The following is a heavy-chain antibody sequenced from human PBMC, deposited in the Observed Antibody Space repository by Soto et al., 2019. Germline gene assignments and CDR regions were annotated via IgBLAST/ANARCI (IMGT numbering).Heavy chain of an antibody. J-gene: IGHJ1*01. CDR2: IYYSGST. D-gene: IGHD2-15*01. Sequence: NPSETLSLTCTVSGGSISSYYWSWIRQPPGKGLEWIGYIYYSGSTNYNPSLKSRVTISVDTSKNQFSLKLSSVTAADTAVYYCARLDCSGGSCYSLQHWGQGTLVTVSS. CDR3: ARLDCSGGSCYSLQH. CDR1: GGSISSYY. V-gene: IGHV4-59*08.